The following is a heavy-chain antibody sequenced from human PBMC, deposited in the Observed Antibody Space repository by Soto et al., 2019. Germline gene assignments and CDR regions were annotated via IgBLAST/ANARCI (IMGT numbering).Heavy chain of an antibody. Sequence: ESGGGLVKPGGSLRLSCAASGFTFSNAWMNWVRQAPGKGLEWVGRIKSKTDGGTTDYAAPVKGRFTISRDDSKNTLYLQMNSLKTEDTAVYYCTTGLVRDETGAYYYYYGMDVWGQGTTVTVSS. J-gene: IGHJ6*02. V-gene: IGHV3-15*07. CDR2: IKSKTDGGTT. D-gene: IGHD1-1*01. CDR1: GFTFSNAW. CDR3: TTGLVRDETGAYYYYYGMDV.